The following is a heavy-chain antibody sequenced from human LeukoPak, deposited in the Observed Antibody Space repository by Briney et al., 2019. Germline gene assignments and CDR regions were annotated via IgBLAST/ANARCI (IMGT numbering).Heavy chain of an antibody. Sequence: PSETLFLTCTVSGGSISSSSYYWGWIRQPPGKGLEWIGSIYYSGSTYYNPSLKSRVTISVDTSKNQFSLKLSSVTAADTAVYYCARGSGVLRYFDWLSKENNWFDPWGQGTLVTVSS. CDR2: IYYSGST. D-gene: IGHD3-9*01. J-gene: IGHJ5*02. V-gene: IGHV4-39*01. CDR1: GGSISSSSYY. CDR3: ARGSGVLRYFDWLSKENNWFDP.